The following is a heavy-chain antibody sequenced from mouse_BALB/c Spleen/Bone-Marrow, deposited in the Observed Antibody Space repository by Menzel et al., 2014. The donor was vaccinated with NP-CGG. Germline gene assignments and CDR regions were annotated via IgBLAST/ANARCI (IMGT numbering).Heavy chain of an antibody. CDR3: ARYDGPAWFAY. D-gene: IGHD2-3*01. V-gene: IGHV1S81*02. Sequence: VQLQQSGAELVKPAASVKLSCKASGYTFTSYWIHWVKLRPGQGLEWIGEINPSNGRTNYNEKFKNKATLTVDKSSSTAYIQLSSLTSEDSAVYYCARYDGPAWFAYRGQGTLVTVSA. CDR1: GYTFTSYW. CDR2: INPSNGRT. J-gene: IGHJ3*01.